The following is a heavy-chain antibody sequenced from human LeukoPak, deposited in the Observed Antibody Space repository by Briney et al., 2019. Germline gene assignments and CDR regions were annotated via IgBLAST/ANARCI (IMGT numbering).Heavy chain of an antibody. D-gene: IGHD2-15*01. CDR1: GFTFDDYA. CDR3: AKDGVVAALGDNWFDP. J-gene: IGHJ5*02. CDR2: ISWNGAST. V-gene: IGHV3-43D*03. Sequence: PGGSLRLSCAASGFTFDDYAMHWVRQAPGKGLEWVSLISWNGASTYYADSVKGRFTISRDNSKNSLYLQMNSLRAEDTAFYYCAKDGVVAALGDNWFDPWGRGTLVTVSS.